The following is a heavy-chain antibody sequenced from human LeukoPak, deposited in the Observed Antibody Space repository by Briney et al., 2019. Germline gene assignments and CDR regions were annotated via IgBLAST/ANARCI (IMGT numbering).Heavy chain of an antibody. Sequence: PGGSLRLSCAASGFTFSSYSMNWVRQAPGKGLEWVSAISGSGGSTYYKDFAKGRFTISRDNSKNTVYLQMNSLRAEDTAVYYCARYYSHTSDWSEGGLDQWGQGTLDTVSS. D-gene: IGHD6-19*01. CDR3: ARYYSHTSDWSEGGLDQ. CDR2: ISGSGGST. J-gene: IGHJ4*02. V-gene: IGHV3-23*01. CDR1: GFTFSSYS.